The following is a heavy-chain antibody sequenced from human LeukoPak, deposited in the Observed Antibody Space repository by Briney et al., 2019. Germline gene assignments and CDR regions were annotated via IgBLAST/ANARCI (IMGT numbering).Heavy chain of an antibody. V-gene: IGHV4-34*01. CDR3: ARGVPMDV. CDR2: INHSGST. J-gene: IGHJ6*02. Sequence: PSETLSLTCVVSGGSVSGYYWGWIRQPPGKGLEWIGEINHSGSTNYNPSLKSRVTISVDTSKNQFSLKLSSVTAADTAVYYCARGVPMDVWGQGTTVTVSS. CDR1: GGSVSGYY.